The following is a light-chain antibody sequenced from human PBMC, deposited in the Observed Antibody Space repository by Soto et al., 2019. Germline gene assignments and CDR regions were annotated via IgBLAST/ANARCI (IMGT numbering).Light chain of an antibody. Sequence: IELTQSPLSLSVTPGEPASISCRSSQSLLHSNGYNYLDWYLQKPGQSPQLLIYLGSNRASGVPDRFSGSGSGTDFTLKISRVEAKDVGAYYCMQYTHWPHTFGQGTKVDIK. V-gene: IGKV2-28*01. J-gene: IGKJ2*01. CDR1: QSLLHSNGYNY. CDR2: LGS. CDR3: MQYTHWPHT.